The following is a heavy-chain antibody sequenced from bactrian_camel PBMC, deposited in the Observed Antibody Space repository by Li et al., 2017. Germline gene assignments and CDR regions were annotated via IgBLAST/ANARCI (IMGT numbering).Heavy chain of an antibody. Sequence: HVQLVESGGGTVLAGDSLRLSCSAPVTRYTFQYTCVAWFRQAPEREREGVAGIYDDGGTTIFADSVKGRFTISQDNAKNTLYLQLNSLSTEDTAMYYCTNGWITELASNKVWGQGTQVTVS. CDR3: TNGWITELASNKV. J-gene: IGHJ4*01. V-gene: IGHV3S1*01. D-gene: IGHD7*01. CDR2: IYDDGGTT. CDR1: VTRYTFQYTC.